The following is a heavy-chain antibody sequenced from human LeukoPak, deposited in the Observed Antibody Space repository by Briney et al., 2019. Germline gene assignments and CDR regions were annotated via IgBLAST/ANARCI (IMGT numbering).Heavy chain of an antibody. CDR3: ARDFKYSSGWYGYNWFDP. CDR1: GFAFSDYY. J-gene: IGHJ5*02. V-gene: IGHV3-11*04. CDR2: ISSRGSTI. Sequence: GGSLRLSCAASGFAFSDYYMTWIRQAPGKGLEWVSYISSRGSTIYYADSVKGRFTISRDNAKNSLYLQMNSLRAEDTAVYYCARDFKYSSGWYGYNWFDPWGQGTLVTVSS. D-gene: IGHD6-19*01.